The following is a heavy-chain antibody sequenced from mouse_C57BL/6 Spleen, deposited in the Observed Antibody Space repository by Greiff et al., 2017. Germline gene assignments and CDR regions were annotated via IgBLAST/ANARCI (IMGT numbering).Heavy chain of an antibody. V-gene: IGHV1-50*01. D-gene: IGHD2-4*01. CDR3: ASIYYDYEVDV. Sequence: QVQLQQSGAELVKPGASVKLSCKASGYTFTSYWMQWVKQRPGQGLEWIGEIDPSDSYTNYNQKFKGKATLTVDTSSSTAYMQLSSLTSEDSAVYYCASIYYDYEVDVWGTGTTVTVSS. J-gene: IGHJ1*03. CDR2: IDPSDSYT. CDR1: GYTFTSYW.